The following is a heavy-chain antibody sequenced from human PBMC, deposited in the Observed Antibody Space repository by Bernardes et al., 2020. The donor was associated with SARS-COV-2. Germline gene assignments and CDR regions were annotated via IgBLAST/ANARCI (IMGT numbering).Heavy chain of an antibody. J-gene: IGHJ4*02. V-gene: IGHV2-70*11. CDR1: GFSLSTSGMC. CDR3: AREDTAMAGADY. CDR2: IDWDDDK. D-gene: IGHD5-18*01. Sequence: SGPTLVRPTQTLTLTFTFAGFSLSTSGMCVSWIRQPPRKALEWLARIDWDDDKYYSTSLKTRLTISKDTSKNQVVLTMTNMDPVDTATYYCAREDTAMAGADYWGQGTLVTVSS.